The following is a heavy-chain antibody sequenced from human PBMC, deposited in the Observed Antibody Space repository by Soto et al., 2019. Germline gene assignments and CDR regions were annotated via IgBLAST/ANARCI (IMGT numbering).Heavy chain of an antibody. D-gene: IGHD3-16*01. J-gene: IGHJ5*02. CDR3: ARDNDYPRAWWLDP. CDR1: GFIFSKYY. Sequence: ASVKVSCKASGFIFSKYYMHWVRQAPGQGLEWVGIINPSGTRTSCAPKFQGRVTMTRDTSTSTVYMELSSLTSDDTAVYYCARDNDYPRAWWLDPWGRGTLVTVSS. CDR2: INPSGTRT. V-gene: IGHV1-46*01.